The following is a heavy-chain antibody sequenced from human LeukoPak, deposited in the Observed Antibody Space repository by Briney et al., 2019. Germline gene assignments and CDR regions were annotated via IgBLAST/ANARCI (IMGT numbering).Heavy chain of an antibody. D-gene: IGHD5-18*01. J-gene: IGHJ4*02. Sequence: ASVKVSCKASGGTFSSYAISWVRQAPGQGLEWMGWINPNSGGTNYAQKFQGRVTMTRDTSISTAYMELSRLRSDDTAVYYCARDRNRYSYGCFNYWGQGTLVTVSS. CDR3: ARDRNRYSYGCFNY. CDR1: GGTFSSYA. V-gene: IGHV1-2*02. CDR2: INPNSGGT.